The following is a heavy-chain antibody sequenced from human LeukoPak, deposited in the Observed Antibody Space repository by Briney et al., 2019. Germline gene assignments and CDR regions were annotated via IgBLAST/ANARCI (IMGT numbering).Heavy chain of an antibody. CDR2: ISGSGGSI. J-gene: IGHJ4*02. D-gene: IGHD3-22*01. V-gene: IGHV3-11*04. CDR3: AREDYYFDSSGTHYFDY. CDR1: GFTFSDYY. Sequence: GGSLRLSCAASGFTFSDYYMSWIRQAPGKGLEWISYISGSGGSIYYADSVKGRFTISRDNAKNSLYLQMNSLRAEDTAVYYCAREDYYFDSSGTHYFDYWGQGTLVTVSS.